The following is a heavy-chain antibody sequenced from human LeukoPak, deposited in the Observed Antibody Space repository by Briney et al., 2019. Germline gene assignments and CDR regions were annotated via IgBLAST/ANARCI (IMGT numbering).Heavy chain of an antibody. CDR2: IIPIFGTA. V-gene: IGHV1-69*13. D-gene: IGHD5-24*01. CDR3: ARAPREISALPMDV. Sequence: GASVKVSCKASGGTFSSYAISWVRQAPGQGLEWMGGIIPIFGTANYAQKFQGRVTITADESTSTAYMELSSLRSEGTAVYYCARAPREISALPMDVWGKGTTVTVSS. J-gene: IGHJ6*03. CDR1: GGTFSSYA.